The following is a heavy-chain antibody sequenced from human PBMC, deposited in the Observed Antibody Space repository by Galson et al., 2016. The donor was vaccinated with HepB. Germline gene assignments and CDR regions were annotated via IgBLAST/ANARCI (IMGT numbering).Heavy chain of an antibody. CDR3: AKPLRMDSFTMTVVVKTLGSFDV. CDR1: GLTFNRYA. Sequence: SLRLSCAVSGLTFNRYAMTWVRQAPGMPLEWVSTIGSRGATYYADSAKGRFTISRDNSENMVYLQMRRLRAEETAVYFWAKPLRMDSFTMTVVVKTLGSFDVWAKGQWSPSL. V-gene: IGHV3-23*01. CDR2: IGSRGAT. J-gene: IGHJ3*01. D-gene: IGHD3/OR15-3a*01.